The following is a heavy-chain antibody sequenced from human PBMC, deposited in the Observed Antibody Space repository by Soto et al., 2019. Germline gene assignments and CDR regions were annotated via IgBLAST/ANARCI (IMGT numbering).Heavy chain of an antibody. V-gene: IGHV3-64D*06. CDR3: VRDYYGSGSYYLGYYYYGMDV. CDR2: ISSNGGST. J-gene: IGHJ6*02. Sequence: GGSLRLSCSASGFTFSSYAMHWVRQAPGKGLEDVSAISSNGGSTYYADSVKGRFTISRDNSKNTLYLQMSSLRAEDTAVYYCVRDYYGSGSYYLGYYYYGMDVWGQGTTVTVSS. CDR1: GFTFSSYA. D-gene: IGHD3-10*01.